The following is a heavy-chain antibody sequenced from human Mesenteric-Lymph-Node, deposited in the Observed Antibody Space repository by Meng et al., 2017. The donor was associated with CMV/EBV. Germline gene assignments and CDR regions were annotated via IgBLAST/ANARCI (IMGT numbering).Heavy chain of an antibody. CDR2: IYYSGTT. D-gene: IGHD3-10*01. CDR1: GGSVNTGSYY. J-gene: IGHJ4*02. CDR3: ARRPSLGGAYYFDY. V-gene: IGHV4-61*01. Sequence: GSLRLSRNVSGGSVNTGSYYWSWIRQPPGKGLEWIGYIYYSGTTEHNPSLKSRVTISVDTSKNQFSLKLSSVTAADTAIYYCARRPSLGGAYYFDYWGQGTLVTVSS.